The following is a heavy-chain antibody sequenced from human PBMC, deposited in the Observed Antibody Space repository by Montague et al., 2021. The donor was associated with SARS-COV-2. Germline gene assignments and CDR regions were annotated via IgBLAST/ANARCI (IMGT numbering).Heavy chain of an antibody. J-gene: IGHJ6*02. CDR3: ARDRTADDYEHYETVGYSVSDGIDF. CDR2: IYYSGTT. CDR1: GGSVNSGGYY. D-gene: IGHD4-17*01. Sequence: SETLSLTCTVSGGSVNSGGYYWSWIRPPPGQGLEWIGNIYYSGTTNYNPSLQSRVTISVDTSKNQFSLKLSSVTAADTAVYYCARDRTADDYEHYETVGYSVSDGIDFWGQGTPVTVSS. V-gene: IGHV4-61*08.